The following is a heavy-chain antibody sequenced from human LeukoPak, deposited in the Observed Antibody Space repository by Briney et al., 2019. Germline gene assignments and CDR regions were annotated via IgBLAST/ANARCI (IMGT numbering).Heavy chain of an antibody. J-gene: IGHJ3*02. V-gene: IGHV3-74*03. D-gene: IGHD6-19*01. CDR2: INGDGSNT. CDR1: GFTFSSHW. Sequence: PPGGSLRLSCAASGFTFSSHWMHWVRQAPGKGLVWVSRINGDGSNTTYADSVKGRFTISRDNAKNTLYLQMNSLGAEDTAVYHCARSKGWYSTDAFDIWGQGTMVTVSS. CDR3: ARSKGWYSTDAFDI.